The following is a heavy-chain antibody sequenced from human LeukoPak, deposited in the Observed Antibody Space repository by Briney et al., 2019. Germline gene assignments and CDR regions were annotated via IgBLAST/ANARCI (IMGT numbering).Heavy chain of an antibody. CDR2: IYYSGST. CDR1: GGSFSGYY. J-gene: IGHJ4*02. Sequence: SETLSLTCAVYGGSFSGYYWSWIRQPPGKGLEWIGSIYYSGSTYYNPSLKSRVTISVNTSKNQFSLKLSSVTAADTAVYYCARHPSNYYGSGSYFNYWGQGTLVTVSS. CDR3: ARHPSNYYGSGSYFNY. D-gene: IGHD3-10*01. V-gene: IGHV4-34*01.